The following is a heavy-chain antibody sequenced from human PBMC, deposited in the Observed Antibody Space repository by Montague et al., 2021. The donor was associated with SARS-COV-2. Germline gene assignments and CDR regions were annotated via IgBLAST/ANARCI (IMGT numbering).Heavy chain of an antibody. CDR2: INHGGST. D-gene: IGHD1-1*01. J-gene: IGHJ4*02. CDR3: ASAAPGN. V-gene: IGHV4-34*01. CDR1: GGSFRDYH. Sequence: SETLSLTCAVYGGSFRDYHWTWICQSPGEGLGWIGQINHGGSTKYNPSLTSRVTISIDTSKKQFSLTLTSVTAADTAVYYCASAAPGNWGQGTLVTVSS.